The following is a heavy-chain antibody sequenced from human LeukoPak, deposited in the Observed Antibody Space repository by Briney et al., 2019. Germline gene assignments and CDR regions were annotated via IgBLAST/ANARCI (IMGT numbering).Heavy chain of an antibody. Sequence: PGGSLRLACAASGFTFSSYAMSWVRQAPGKGLEWVSAISISGENTYYADSVKGRFTISRDTSRKTLYLQMHSLRAEDTAVYYCARLISTSSSRFSDYWGQGTLVTVSS. V-gene: IGHV3-23*01. CDR1: GFTFSSYA. J-gene: IGHJ4*02. D-gene: IGHD6-6*01. CDR3: ARLISTSSSRFSDY. CDR2: ISISGENT.